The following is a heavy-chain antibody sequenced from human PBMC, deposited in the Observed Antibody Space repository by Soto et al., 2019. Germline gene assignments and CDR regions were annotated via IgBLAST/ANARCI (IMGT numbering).Heavy chain of an antibody. CDR3: ASYYYDSSGYLPD. CDR1: GGSISSGDYY. V-gene: IGHV4-30-4*01. D-gene: IGHD3-22*01. CDR2: IYYSEST. J-gene: IGHJ6*02. Sequence: SETLSLTCTVSGGSISSGDYYWSWIRQPPGKGLEWIGYIYYSESTYYNPSLKSRVTISVDTSKNQFSLKLSSVTAADTAVYYCASYYYDSSGYLPDWGQGTTVTVSS.